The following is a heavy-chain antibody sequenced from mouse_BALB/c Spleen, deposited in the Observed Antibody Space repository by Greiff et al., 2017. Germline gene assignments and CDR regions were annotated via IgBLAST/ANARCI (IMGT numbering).Heavy chain of an antibody. V-gene: IGHV5-17*02. D-gene: IGHD6-2*01. CDR3: ARSLSWSDV. Sequence: EVQLVESGGGLVQPGGSRKLSCAASGFTFSSFGMHWVRQAPEKGLEWVAYISSGSSTIYYADTVKGRFTISRDNPKNTLFLQMTSLRSEDTAMYYCARSLSWSDVWGAGTTVTVSS. J-gene: IGHJ1*01. CDR1: GFTFSSFG. CDR2: ISSGSSTI.